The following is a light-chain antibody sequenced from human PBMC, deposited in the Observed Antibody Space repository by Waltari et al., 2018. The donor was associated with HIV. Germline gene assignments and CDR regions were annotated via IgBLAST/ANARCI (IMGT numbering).Light chain of an antibody. CDR1: SRDVGGYNY. V-gene: IGLV2-8*01. CDR2: EVS. Sequence: QSALTQPPSASGSPGQSVTISCTGTSRDVGGYNYVSSYQQHPGKAPKLMIYEVSKRPSGVPDRFSGSKSGNTASLTVSGLQAEDEADYYCSSYAGSNNSWVFGGGTKLTVL. J-gene: IGLJ3*02. CDR3: SSYAGSNNSWV.